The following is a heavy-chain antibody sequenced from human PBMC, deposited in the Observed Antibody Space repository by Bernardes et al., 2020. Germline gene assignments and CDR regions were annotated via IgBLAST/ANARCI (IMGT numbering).Heavy chain of an antibody. CDR2: MNPNSGNT. Sequence: ASVQVSCKASGYTFTSYDINWVRQATGQGLEWMGWMNPNSGNTGYAQKFQGRVTMTRNTSISTADMELSSLRSEDTAVYYCARGHDYGDYDRVFWYFDLWGRGTLVTVSS. CDR3: ARGHDYGDYDRVFWYFDL. CDR1: GYTFTSYD. J-gene: IGHJ2*01. D-gene: IGHD4-17*01. V-gene: IGHV1-8*01.